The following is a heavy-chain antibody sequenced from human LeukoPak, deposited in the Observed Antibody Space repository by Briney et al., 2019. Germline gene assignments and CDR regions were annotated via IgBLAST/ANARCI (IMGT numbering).Heavy chain of an antibody. CDR2: ISAYNGNT. V-gene: IGHV1-18*01. CDR1: GYTFTSYG. Sequence: ASVKVSCKASGYTFTSYGISWVRQAPGQGLEWMGWISAYNGNTNYAQKLQGRVTMTTDTSTSTAYMELRSLRSDDTAVDYCASVPVYYDILTGYYNLNWFDPWGQGTLVTVSS. J-gene: IGHJ5*02. D-gene: IGHD3-9*01. CDR3: ASVPVYYDILTGYYNLNWFDP.